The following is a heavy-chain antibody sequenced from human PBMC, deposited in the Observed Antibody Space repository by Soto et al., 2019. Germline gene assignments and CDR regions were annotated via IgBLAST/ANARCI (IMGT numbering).Heavy chain of an antibody. D-gene: IGHD1-26*01. J-gene: IGHJ4*02. CDR3: ARDEGGTYVY. CDR2: IYHSGST. CDR1: GGSISRAGYS. V-gene: IGHV4-30-2*01. Sequence: PSETLSLTCAVPGGSISRAGYSCNWIRQPPGKGLEWIGYIYHSGSTYYSPSLKSRVTISVDRSKNQFSLKLSSVTAADTAVYFCARDEGGTYVYWGQGTLVTVSS.